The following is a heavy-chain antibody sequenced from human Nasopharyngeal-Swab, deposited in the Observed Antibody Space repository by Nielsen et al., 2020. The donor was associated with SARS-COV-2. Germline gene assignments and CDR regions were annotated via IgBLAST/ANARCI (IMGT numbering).Heavy chain of an antibody. J-gene: IGHJ6*03. Sequence: GESLKISCAASGFTFCRFGMGWVRQAPGRGLEWVSAISASGVTTYYADSVKGRFTISRDNSKSTLYLQMNSLRAEDTAAYYCAKDLNSNFLNYMDVWGKGTTVSVSS. CDR2: ISASGVTT. V-gene: IGHV3-23*01. CDR3: AKDLNSNFLNYMDV. D-gene: IGHD4-11*01. CDR1: GFTFCRFG.